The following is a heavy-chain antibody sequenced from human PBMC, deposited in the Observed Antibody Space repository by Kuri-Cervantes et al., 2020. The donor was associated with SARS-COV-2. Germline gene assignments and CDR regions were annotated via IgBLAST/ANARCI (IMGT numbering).Heavy chain of an antibody. J-gene: IGHJ3*02. D-gene: IGHD2-21*02. V-gene: IGHV3-30-3*01. CDR2: ITYDGSKK. CDR1: GFTFSSYA. CDR3: ARVRALCGGDCYSAHDAFDI. Sequence: SLNTPCAASGFTFSSYAMHWVRQAPGKGLEWVAVITYDGSKKYYADSVKGRFTISRDNSKNTLYLQMNSLRTEDTAVYYCARVRALCGGDCYSAHDAFDIWGQGTMVTVSS.